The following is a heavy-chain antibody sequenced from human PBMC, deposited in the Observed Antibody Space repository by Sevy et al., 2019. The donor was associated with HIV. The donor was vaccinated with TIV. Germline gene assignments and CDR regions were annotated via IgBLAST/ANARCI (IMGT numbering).Heavy chain of an antibody. V-gene: IGHV3-33*01. CDR1: GFTFSSYG. Sequence: GESLKISCAASGFTFSSYGMHWVRQAPGKGLEWVAVIWYDGSNKYYADSVKGRFTIPRDNSKNTLYLQMNSLGAEDTAVYYCARDRDCWSGYDFDDAFDIWGQGTMVTVSS. CDR2: IWYDGSNK. J-gene: IGHJ3*02. D-gene: IGHD3-3*01. CDR3: ARDRDCWSGYDFDDAFDI.